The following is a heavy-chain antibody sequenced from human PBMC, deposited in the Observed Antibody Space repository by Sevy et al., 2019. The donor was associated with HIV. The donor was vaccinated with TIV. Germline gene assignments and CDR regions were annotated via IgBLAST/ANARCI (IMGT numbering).Heavy chain of an antibody. CDR3: ARDDYVWWNSRWTNWFDP. CDR2: ISSTSGHI. CDR1: GFTFSSHS. V-gene: IGHV3-21*01. Sequence: GGSLRLSCAASGFTFSSHSMNWVRQAPGKGLEWVSSISSTSGHIYYSDSVKGRFTISRDNSKNSLYLQMNSLRAEDTAVYYCARDDYVWWNSRWTNWFDPWGQGTLVTVSS. D-gene: IGHD3-16*02. J-gene: IGHJ5*02.